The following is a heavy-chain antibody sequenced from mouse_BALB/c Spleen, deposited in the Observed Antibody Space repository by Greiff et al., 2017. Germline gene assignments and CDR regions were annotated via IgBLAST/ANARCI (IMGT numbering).Heavy chain of an antibody. CDR2: IDPENGNT. CDR3: ASLEYFDV. Sequence: VQLQQSGAELVRPGALVKLSCKASGFNIKDYYMHWVKQRPEQGLEWIGWIDPENGNTIYDPKFQGKASITADTSSNTAYLQLSSLTSEDTAVYYCASLEYFDVWGAGTTVTVSS. CDR1: GFNIKDYY. J-gene: IGHJ1*01. V-gene: IGHV14-1*02.